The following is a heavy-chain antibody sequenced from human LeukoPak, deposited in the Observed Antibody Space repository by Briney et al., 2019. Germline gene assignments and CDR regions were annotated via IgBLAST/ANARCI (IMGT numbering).Heavy chain of an antibody. D-gene: IGHD3-10*01. V-gene: IGHV1-2*02. Sequence: ASVKVSCKASGYTFTGYYMHWVRQAPGQGLEWMGWINPNSGGTNYAQKFQGRVTMTRNTSISTAYMELSSLRSEDTAVYYCALGAPGEFDYWGQGTLVTVSS. J-gene: IGHJ4*02. CDR1: GYTFTGYY. CDR3: ALGAPGEFDY. CDR2: INPNSGGT.